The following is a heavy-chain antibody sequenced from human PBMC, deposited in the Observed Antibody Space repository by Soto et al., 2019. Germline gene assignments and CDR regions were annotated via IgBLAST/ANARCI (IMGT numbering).Heavy chain of an antibody. Sequence: SETLSLTCTVSGGSISSYYWSWIRQPPGKGLEWIGYIYYSGSTYYNPSLKSRVTISVDTSKNQFSLKLSSVNAADTAVYYCARVGGINWFDPWGQGTLVTVSS. CDR2: IYYSGST. J-gene: IGHJ5*02. V-gene: IGHV4-59*12. CDR1: GGSISSYY. CDR3: ARVGGINWFDP. D-gene: IGHD3-16*01.